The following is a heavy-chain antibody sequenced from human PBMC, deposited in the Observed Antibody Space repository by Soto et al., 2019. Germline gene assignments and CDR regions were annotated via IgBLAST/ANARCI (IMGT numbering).Heavy chain of an antibody. CDR1: GFSFSSYW. Sequence: GGSLRLSCAASGFSFSSYWMSWVRQAPGKGLEWVANIKQDGSEKYYVDSVKGRFTISRDNAKDSLYLQMNSLRAEDAAVYYCGRAQGVLAAGSYWGQGTLVTVSS. D-gene: IGHD2-15*01. V-gene: IGHV3-7*01. CDR3: GRAQGVLAAGSY. J-gene: IGHJ4*02. CDR2: IKQDGSEK.